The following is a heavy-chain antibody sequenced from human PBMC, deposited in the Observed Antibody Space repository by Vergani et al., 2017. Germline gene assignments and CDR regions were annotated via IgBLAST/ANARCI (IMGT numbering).Heavy chain of an antibody. CDR1: GYTFTGYY. J-gene: IGHJ5*02. Sequence: QVQLVQSGAEVKKPGASVKVSCKASGYTFTGYYMHWVRQAPGQGLEWMGWINPNSGGTNYAQKFQGRVTMTRDTSISTAYMELSRLRSDDTAVYYCARDGKRYSSSWYWFDPWGQGTLVTVSS. D-gene: IGHD6-13*01. CDR2: INPNSGGT. V-gene: IGHV1-2*02. CDR3: ARDGKRYSSSWYWFDP.